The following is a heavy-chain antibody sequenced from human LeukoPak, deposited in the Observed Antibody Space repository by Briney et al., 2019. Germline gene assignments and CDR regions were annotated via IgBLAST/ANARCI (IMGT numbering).Heavy chain of an antibody. Sequence: SETLSLTCAVYGGSFSGYYWSWIRQPPGKGLEWIGEINHSGSTNYNPSLKGRVTISVDTSKNHFSLKLTSVTAADTAMYYCVRPTLRYERFDPWGQGTLVTVSS. CDR3: VRPTLRYERFDP. CDR2: INHSGST. CDR1: GGSFSGYY. J-gene: IGHJ5*02. D-gene: IGHD3-9*01. V-gene: IGHV4-34*01.